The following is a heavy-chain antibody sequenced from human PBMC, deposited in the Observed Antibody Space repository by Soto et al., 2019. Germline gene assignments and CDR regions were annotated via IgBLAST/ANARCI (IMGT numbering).Heavy chain of an antibody. V-gene: IGHV4-59*02. CDR1: GGSVSSYY. J-gene: IGHJ6*03. D-gene: IGHD2-21*01. CDR3: ARAYSRAPYYYYMDV. Sequence: SETLSLTCTVSGGSVSSYYWSWIRQSPGKGLEWIGYIYYSGSTNYNPSLKSRVTISVDTSKNQFSLKLSSVTAADTAVYYCARAYSRAPYYYYMDVWGKGTTVTVSS. CDR2: IYYSGST.